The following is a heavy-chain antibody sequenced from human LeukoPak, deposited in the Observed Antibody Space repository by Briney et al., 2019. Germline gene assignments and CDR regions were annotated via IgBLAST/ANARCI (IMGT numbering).Heavy chain of an antibody. CDR2: IYYSGST. CDR3: ARDSCSGGSCYKP. J-gene: IGHJ5*02. CDR1: GGSISSGDYY. D-gene: IGHD2-15*01. Sequence: SQTLSLTCTVSGGSISSGDYYWSWIRQPPGKGLEWIGYIYYSGSTNYNPSLKSRVTISVDTSKNQFSLKLSSVTAADTAVYYCARDSCSGGSCYKPWGQGTLVTVSS. V-gene: IGHV4-30-4*01.